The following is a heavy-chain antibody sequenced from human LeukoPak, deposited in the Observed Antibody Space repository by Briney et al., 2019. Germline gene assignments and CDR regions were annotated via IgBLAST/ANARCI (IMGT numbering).Heavy chain of an antibody. V-gene: IGHV3-48*03. D-gene: IGHD6-13*01. CDR1: GFTFSRYE. CDR2: IGSGGSII. Sequence: PGGSLRLSCAASGFTFSRYEMNWVRQAPGKGLEWVSYIGSGGSIIYYVDSVKGRFTISRDNAKNSLFLQMNSLRAEDTAVYYCAREGSNWYDFDYWGQGTLVTVSS. J-gene: IGHJ4*02. CDR3: AREGSNWYDFDY.